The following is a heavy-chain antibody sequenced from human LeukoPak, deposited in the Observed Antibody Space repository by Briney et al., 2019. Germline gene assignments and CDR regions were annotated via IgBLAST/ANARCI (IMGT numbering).Heavy chain of an antibody. CDR3: ARTTSGSIAASPQIFDY. J-gene: IGHJ4*02. D-gene: IGHD6-13*01. Sequence: PSGTLSLTCTVSGGSISSSYWSWIRQPPGKGLEWIGYIYYSGSTNCNPSLKSRVTISVDTSKNQFSLKLSSVTAADTAVYYCARTTSGSIAASPQIFDYWGQGTLVTVSS. CDR1: GGSISSSY. V-gene: IGHV4-59*01. CDR2: IYYSGST.